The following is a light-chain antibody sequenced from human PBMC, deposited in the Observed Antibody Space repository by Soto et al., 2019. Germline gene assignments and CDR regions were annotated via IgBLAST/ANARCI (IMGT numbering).Light chain of an antibody. CDR3: QQYGSSPWT. J-gene: IGKJ1*01. CDR1: QSVSSSY. Sequence: EIVLTQSPGTLSLSPGERATLSCRASQSVSSSYLAWYQQKPGQAPRPLMYGASSRAIGIPDRFSGSGSGTHFALTISRLEPEDFAVYYCQQYGSSPWTFGQGTKVEIK. CDR2: GAS. V-gene: IGKV3-20*01.